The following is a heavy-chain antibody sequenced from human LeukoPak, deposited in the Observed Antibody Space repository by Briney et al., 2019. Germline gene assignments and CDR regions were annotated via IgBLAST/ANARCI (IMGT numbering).Heavy chain of an antibody. Sequence: GNSLRLSCAPSGFTFSSHGMHWARQAPGKGLEWVALLSCNESNKYYTDSVKGRFTISRDNSKNTLYLQMNSLRAEDTAVYYCVSEPAHGFDYWGQGTLVTVSS. D-gene: IGHD1-26*01. V-gene: IGHV3-30*03. J-gene: IGHJ4*02. CDR3: VSEPAHGFDY. CDR2: LSCNESNK. CDR1: GFTFSSHG.